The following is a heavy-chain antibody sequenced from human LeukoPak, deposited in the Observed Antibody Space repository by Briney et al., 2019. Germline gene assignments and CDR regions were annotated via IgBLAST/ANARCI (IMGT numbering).Heavy chain of an antibody. CDR1: GFTFSSYA. Sequence: GGSLRLSCAASGFTFSSYAMSWVGQAPGKGLEGVSAISGSGGSTYYADSVKGRFAISRDNSKNTLYLQMNSLRAEDTAVYYCAKDPNSSSWYTLAGYWGQGTLVTVSS. J-gene: IGHJ4*02. CDR3: AKDPNSSSWYTLAGY. CDR2: ISGSGGST. D-gene: IGHD6-13*01. V-gene: IGHV3-23*01.